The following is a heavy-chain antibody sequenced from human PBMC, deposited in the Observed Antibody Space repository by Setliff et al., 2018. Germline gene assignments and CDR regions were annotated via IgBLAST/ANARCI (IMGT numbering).Heavy chain of an antibody. J-gene: IGHJ4*02. CDR2: INPNSGGT. D-gene: IGHD1-26*01. CDR3: ARGDVYSGSYYHFDY. V-gene: IGHV1-2*06. Sequence: VSVKVSCKAAGYTFTGYYMHWVRQAPGQGLEWMGRINPNSGGTNYAQKFQGRVTMTRDTSISTAYMELSRLRSDDTAVYYCARGDVYSGSYYHFDYWGQGTLVTVS. CDR1: GYTFTGYY.